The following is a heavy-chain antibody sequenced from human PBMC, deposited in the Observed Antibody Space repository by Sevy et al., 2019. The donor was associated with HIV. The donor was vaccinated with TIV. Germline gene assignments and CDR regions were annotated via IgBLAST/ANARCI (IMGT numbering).Heavy chain of an antibody. J-gene: IGHJ4*02. CDR1: GFTFSSYA. Sequence: GGSLRLSCAASGFTFSSYAMHWVRQAPGKGLEWVAVISYDGSNKYYADSVKGRFTISRDNSKNTLYLQMNSLRAEDTAGYYCARGTYYDYVWGSYRLNYFDYWGQGTLVTVSS. CDR2: ISYDGSNK. V-gene: IGHV3-30*04. CDR3: ARGTYYDYVWGSYRLNYFDY. D-gene: IGHD3-16*02.